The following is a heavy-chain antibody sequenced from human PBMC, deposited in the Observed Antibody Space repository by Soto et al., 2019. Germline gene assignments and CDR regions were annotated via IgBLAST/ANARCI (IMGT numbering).Heavy chain of an antibody. CDR1: GYTFTSYG. Sequence: QVQLVQSGAEVKKPGASVKVSCKASGYTFTSYGISWVRQAPGQGLEWMGWISAYNGNTNYAQKFQGRVTITADESTSTAYMELSSLRSEDTAVYYCPRIDYDSSGYWYYFDYWGQGTLVTVSS. V-gene: IGHV1-18*04. CDR2: ISAYNGNT. D-gene: IGHD3-22*01. CDR3: PRIDYDSSGYWYYFDY. J-gene: IGHJ4*02.